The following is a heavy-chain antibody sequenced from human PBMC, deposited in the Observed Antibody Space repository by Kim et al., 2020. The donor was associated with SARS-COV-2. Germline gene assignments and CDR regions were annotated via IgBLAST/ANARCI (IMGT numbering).Heavy chain of an antibody. Sequence: GESLRLNCTGSGFTYGSYAMSWVRQAPGKGLEWVSSISAASGSTSYADSVWGRASISRDNAQRTVYLDMSSLGADDTGVYYCTKGDYQAPFESWGQGVLVIVSS. CDR1: GFTYGSYA. CDR3: TKGDYQAPFES. CDR2: ISAASGST. J-gene: IGHJ4*02. D-gene: IGHD5-12*01. V-gene: IGHV3-23*01.